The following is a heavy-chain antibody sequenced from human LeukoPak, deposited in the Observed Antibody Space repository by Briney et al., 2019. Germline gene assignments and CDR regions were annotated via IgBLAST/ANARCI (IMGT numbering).Heavy chain of an antibody. CDR2: IYYSGST. V-gene: IGHV4-39*07. D-gene: IGHD3/OR15-3a*01. CDR3: ARDGGLVIKDDAFDI. J-gene: IGHJ3*02. CDR1: GGSISSSSYY. Sequence: PSETLSLTCTVSGGSISSSSYYWGWIRQPPGKGLEWIGSIYYSGSTYYNPSLKSRVTISVDTSKNQFSLKLSSVTAADTAVYYCARDGGLVIKDDAFDIWGQGTMVTVSS.